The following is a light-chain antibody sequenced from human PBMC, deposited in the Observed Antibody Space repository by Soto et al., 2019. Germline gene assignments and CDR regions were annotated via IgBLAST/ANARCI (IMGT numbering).Light chain of an antibody. CDR3: QQYKNWPPIT. CDR2: GAS. Sequence: EIVMTQSPATLSVSPGERATLSCRASQSVSSNLAWYQQKPGQAPRLLIYGASNRATGIPDRVSGSGSGTDFTLTISRLEPEDFAVYFCQQYKNWPPITFGQGTRLEIK. J-gene: IGKJ5*01. V-gene: IGKV3D-15*01. CDR1: QSVSSN.